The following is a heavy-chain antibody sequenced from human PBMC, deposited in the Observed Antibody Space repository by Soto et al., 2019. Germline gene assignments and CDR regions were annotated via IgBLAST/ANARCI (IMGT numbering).Heavy chain of an antibody. J-gene: IGHJ4*02. CDR2: MNPSSGNP. D-gene: IGHD6-19*01. CDR3: ARGSWLVPYDY. Sequence: QVQLVQSGAEVKKPRASVKVSCKASGYTFTSYYINWVRQATGLGLEWMGWMNPSSGNPGYAQKFQGRVTLTRDTSLSTAYMELSSLRSEDKAVYYCARGSWLVPYDYWGQGTLVTVSS. V-gene: IGHV1-8*01. CDR1: GYTFTSYY.